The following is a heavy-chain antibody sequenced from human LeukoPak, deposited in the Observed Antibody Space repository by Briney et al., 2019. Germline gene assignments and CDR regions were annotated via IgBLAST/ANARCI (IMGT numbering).Heavy chain of an antibody. CDR1: GGSISSSSYY. CDR2: IYYSGST. Sequence: PSETLSLTCTVSGGSISSSSYYWGWIRQPPGKGLEWIGSIYYSGSTYYNPSLKSRVTISVDTPKNQFSLKLSSVTAADTAVYYCARRSYPTIFGVVHSGFDPWGQGTLVTVSS. D-gene: IGHD3-3*01. V-gene: IGHV4-39*07. J-gene: IGHJ5*02. CDR3: ARRSYPTIFGVVHSGFDP.